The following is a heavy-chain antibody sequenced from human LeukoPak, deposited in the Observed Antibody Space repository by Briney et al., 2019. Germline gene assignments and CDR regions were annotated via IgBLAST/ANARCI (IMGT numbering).Heavy chain of an antibody. J-gene: IGHJ6*02. CDR1: GGSFSGYY. CDR2: INHSGST. CDR3: ARVFDFWSGYPRYYYGMDV. V-gene: IGHV4-34*01. Sequence: SETLSLTCAVYGGSFSGYYWSWIRQPPGKGLEGIGEINHSGSTNYNPSLKSRVTISVDTSKNQFSLKLSSVTAADTAVYYCARVFDFWSGYPRYYYGMDVWGQGTTVTVSS. D-gene: IGHD3-3*01.